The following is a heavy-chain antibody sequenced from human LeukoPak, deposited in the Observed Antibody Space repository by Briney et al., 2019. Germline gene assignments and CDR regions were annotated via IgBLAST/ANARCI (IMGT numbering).Heavy chain of an antibody. Sequence: GGSLRLSCTASGFSVRSYCMTWVRQAPGRGLEWVSVICTGGNTHYADSVKGRFTISRDISKNTVYLQMNSLRAEDTAVYYCSLLWFEELLRADSYLIDYWGQGIRVTVSS. J-gene: IGHJ4*02. D-gene: IGHD3-10*01. CDR1: GFSVRSYC. CDR3: SLLWFEELLRADSYLIDY. V-gene: IGHV3-53*01. CDR2: ICTGGNT.